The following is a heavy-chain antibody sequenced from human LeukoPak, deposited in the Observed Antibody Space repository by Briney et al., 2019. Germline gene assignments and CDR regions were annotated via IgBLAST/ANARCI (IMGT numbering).Heavy chain of an antibody. CDR1: GYSFTSYW. Sequence: GESLKISCKGSGYSFTSYWIGWVRQMPGKGLEWMGIIYPTDSQTTYSPSLQGQVTISADKSISTAYLQWSSLKASDSGVYYCARWGARFSGNYYFDFWGQGTLVTVSS. V-gene: IGHV5-51*01. CDR2: IYPTDSQT. J-gene: IGHJ4*02. D-gene: IGHD3-16*01. CDR3: ARWGARFSGNYYFDF.